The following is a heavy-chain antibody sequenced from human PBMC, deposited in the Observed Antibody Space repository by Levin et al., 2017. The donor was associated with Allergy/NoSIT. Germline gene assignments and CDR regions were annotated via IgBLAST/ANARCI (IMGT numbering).Heavy chain of an antibody. CDR3: ARGSGWYNS. J-gene: IGHJ5*01. CDR1: GFTFSNFW. V-gene: IGHV3-7*04. CDR2: IKQDGSEK. D-gene: IGHD6-19*01. Sequence: PGGSLRLSCAASGFTFSNFWMSWVRQAPGKGLEWVANIKQDGSEKYYVDSVKGRFTVSRDNAKNSLYLQMNSLRAEDTAVFYCARGSGWYNSWGQGTLVTVSS.